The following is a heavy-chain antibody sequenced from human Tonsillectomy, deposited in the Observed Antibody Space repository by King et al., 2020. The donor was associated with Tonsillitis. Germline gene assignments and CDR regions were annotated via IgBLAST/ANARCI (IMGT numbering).Heavy chain of an antibody. D-gene: IGHD2-2*01. Sequence: VQLQQSGPGLVKPSQTLSLTCAISGDSVSSNSAAWNWIRQSPSRGLEWLGRTYYRSKWYNDYAVSVKSRITINPDTSKNQFSLQLNSVTPEDTAVYYCARGVLRRDFVVVPVFDYWGQGTLVTVSS. V-gene: IGHV6-1*01. CDR2: TYYRSKWYN. CDR3: ARGVLRRDFVVVPVFDY. CDR1: GDSVSSNSAA. J-gene: IGHJ4*02.